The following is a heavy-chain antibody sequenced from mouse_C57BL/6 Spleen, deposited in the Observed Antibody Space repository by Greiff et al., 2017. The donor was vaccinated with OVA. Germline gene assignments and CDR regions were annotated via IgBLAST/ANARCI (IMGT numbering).Heavy chain of an antibody. CDR1: GYTFTDYN. CDR2: INPNNGGT. V-gene: IGHV1-18*01. D-gene: IGHD2-3*01. CDR3: ARSGDGYWSFAY. Sequence: EVQRVESGPELVKPGASVKIPCKASGYTFTDYNMDWVKQSHGKSLEWIGDINPNNGGTIYNQKFKGKATLTVDKSSSTAYMELRSLTSEDTAVYYCARSGDGYWSFAYWGQGTLVTVSA. J-gene: IGHJ3*01.